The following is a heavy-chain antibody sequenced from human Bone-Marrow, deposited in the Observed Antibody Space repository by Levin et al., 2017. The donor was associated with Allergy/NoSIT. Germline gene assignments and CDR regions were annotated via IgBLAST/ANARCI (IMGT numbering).Heavy chain of an antibody. CDR1: GFTFSDHY. V-gene: IGHV3-72*01. Sequence: GESLKISCAASGFTFSDHYMDWVRQAPGKGLEWVGRIRGRVNGYTTEYAASGKGRSTISRDDSENSLYLQMDSLRTEDTAVYYCARGAKTATPRYGMDVWGQGTTVTVSS. D-gene: IGHD5-24*01. CDR3: ARGAKTATPRYGMDV. CDR2: IRGRVNGYTT. J-gene: IGHJ6*02.